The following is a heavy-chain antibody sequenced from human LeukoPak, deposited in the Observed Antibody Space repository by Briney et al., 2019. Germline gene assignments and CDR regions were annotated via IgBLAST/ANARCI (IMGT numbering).Heavy chain of an antibody. CDR3: ARASYSYDINGWVPLDY. D-gene: IGHD3-22*01. Sequence: PGGSLRLSCAASGFTFSSYWMSWVRQAPGKGLEWVANIKQDGSEKYYVDSVKGRFTISRDDSKNTLYLQMNSLRAGDTAVYYCARASYSYDINGWVPLDYWGQGTLVTVSS. J-gene: IGHJ4*02. CDR1: GFTFSSYW. CDR2: IKQDGSEK. V-gene: IGHV3-7*03.